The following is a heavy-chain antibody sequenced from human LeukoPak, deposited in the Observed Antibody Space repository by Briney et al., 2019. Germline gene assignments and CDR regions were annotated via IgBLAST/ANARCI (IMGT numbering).Heavy chain of an antibody. V-gene: IGHV4-38-2*02. D-gene: IGHD3-10*01. CDR3: ARGSYYGSGSYYNRAYYFDY. J-gene: IGHJ4*02. CDR1: GYSISSGYY. Sequence: PSETLSLTCTVSGYSISSGYYWGWIRQPPGKGLEWIGSIYHSGSTYYNPSLKSRVTISVDTSKNQFSLKLSSVTAADTAVYYCARGSYYGSGSYYNRAYYFDYWGQGTLVTVSS. CDR2: IYHSGST.